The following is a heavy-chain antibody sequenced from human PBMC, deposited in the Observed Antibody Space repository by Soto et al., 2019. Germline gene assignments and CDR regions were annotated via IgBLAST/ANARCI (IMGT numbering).Heavy chain of an antibody. CDR2: IYYSGST. Sequence: SETLSLTCTVSGGSISSYYWSWIRQPPGKGLEWIGYIYYSGSTNYNPSLKSRVTISVDTSKNQISLKLSSVTAADTAVYYCARGDYGDLRKPFDYWGQGTLVTVSS. V-gene: IGHV4-59*01. J-gene: IGHJ4*02. CDR1: GGSISSYY. CDR3: ARGDYGDLRKPFDY. D-gene: IGHD4-17*01.